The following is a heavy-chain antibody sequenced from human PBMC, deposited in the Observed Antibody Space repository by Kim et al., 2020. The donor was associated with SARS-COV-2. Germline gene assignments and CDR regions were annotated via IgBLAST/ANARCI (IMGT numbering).Heavy chain of an antibody. Sequence: YAQKFQGRLTVTKDTSTSTAYMELKNLRSDDTAVYYCARDAHLTGTTCFDYWGQVTLVTVSS. V-gene: IGHV1-18*01. CDR3: ARDAHLTGTTCFDY. J-gene: IGHJ4*02. D-gene: IGHD1-7*01.